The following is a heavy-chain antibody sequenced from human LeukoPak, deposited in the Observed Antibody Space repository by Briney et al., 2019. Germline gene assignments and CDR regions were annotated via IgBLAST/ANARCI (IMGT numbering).Heavy chain of an antibody. Sequence: TGGSLRLSCAASGFTFSSYSMNWVRQAPGKGLEWVSSISGSSYYIYYADSVKGRFTISRDNAKNSLYLQMNSLRAEDTAMYYCAKDYCSTSSCYTFDSWGQGTLVTVSS. V-gene: IGHV3-21*01. CDR2: ISGSSYYI. D-gene: IGHD2-2*02. CDR3: AKDYCSTSSCYTFDS. J-gene: IGHJ5*01. CDR1: GFTFSSYS.